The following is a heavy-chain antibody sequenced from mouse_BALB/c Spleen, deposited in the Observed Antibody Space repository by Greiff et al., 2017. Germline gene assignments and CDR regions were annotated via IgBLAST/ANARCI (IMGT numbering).Heavy chain of an antibody. CDR1: GYSFTSYW. D-gene: IGHD3-2*01. CDR2: IYPGNSDT. CDR3: TGTARATSFLGA. Sequence: VQLQQSGTVLARPGASVKMSCKASGYSFTSYWMHWVKQRPGQGLEWIGAIYPGNSDTSYNQKFKGKAKLTAVTSASTAYMELSSLTNEDSAVYYCTGTARATSFLGAWGQGTLVTVSA. J-gene: IGHJ3*01. V-gene: IGHV1-5*01.